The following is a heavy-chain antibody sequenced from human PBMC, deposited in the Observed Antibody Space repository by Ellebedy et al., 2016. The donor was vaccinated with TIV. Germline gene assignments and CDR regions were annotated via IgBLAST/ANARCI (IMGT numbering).Heavy chain of an antibody. CDR2: ISGNSGKI. Sequence: SLKISCVVSGFSFRTYGMTWVRQAPGKGLEWVSGISGNSGKIGYADSVKGRFTISRDNAKNSLYLQMNSLRVEDTALYYCAKNISGGIITGTTLADYYGMDVWGQGTTVTVSS. D-gene: IGHD1-7*01. CDR3: AKNISGGIITGTTLADYYGMDV. CDR1: GFSFRTYG. J-gene: IGHJ6*02. V-gene: IGHV3-9*01.